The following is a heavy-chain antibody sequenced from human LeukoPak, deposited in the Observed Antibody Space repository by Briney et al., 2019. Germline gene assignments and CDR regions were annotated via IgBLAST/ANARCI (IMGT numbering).Heavy chain of an antibody. Sequence: SETLSLTCAVYGGSFSGYYWSWIRQPPGKGLEWIGEINHSGSTNYNPSLKSRVTISVDTSKNQFSLKLSSVTAADTAVYYCARSYEGACDIWGQGTMVTVSS. CDR2: INHSGST. CDR1: GGSFSGYY. J-gene: IGHJ3*02. CDR3: ARSYEGACDI. D-gene: IGHD5-12*01. V-gene: IGHV4-34*01.